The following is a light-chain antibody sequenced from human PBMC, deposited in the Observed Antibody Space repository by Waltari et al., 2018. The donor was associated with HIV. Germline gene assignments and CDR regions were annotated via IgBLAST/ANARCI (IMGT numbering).Light chain of an antibody. CDR1: QSVLYNSNNKSY. CDR2: WAS. CDR3: LQYYATPYT. V-gene: IGKV4-1*01. J-gene: IGKJ2*01. Sequence: DIVMNQSPDSLTVSLGERATINCKSSQSVLYNSNNKSYLAWYQQTPGQPPELLIFWASTRESGVPDRFTGSGSGTNFTLTISSLRAEDAAVYYCLQYYATPYTFGQGTKLEIK.